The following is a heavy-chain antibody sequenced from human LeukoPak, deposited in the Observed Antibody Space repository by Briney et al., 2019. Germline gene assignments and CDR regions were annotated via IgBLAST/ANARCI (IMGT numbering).Heavy chain of an antibody. CDR1: GGSISSSNW. CDR2: IYHSGST. D-gene: IGHD3-22*01. J-gene: IGHJ4*02. Sequence: SETLSLTCAVSGGSISSSNWWSWVRQPPGKGLEWIGEIYHSGSTNYNPSLKSRVTISVDTSKNQFSLKLSSVTAADTAVYYCARAGDIVDYYDSSGSPFDYWGQGTLVTVSS. V-gene: IGHV4-4*02. CDR3: ARAGDIVDYYDSSGSPFDY.